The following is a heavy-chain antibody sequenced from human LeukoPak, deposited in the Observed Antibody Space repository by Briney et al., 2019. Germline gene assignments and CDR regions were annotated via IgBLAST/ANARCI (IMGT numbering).Heavy chain of an antibody. CDR3: AREGIYCVNGVCYLDY. CDR1: GVKFDDYG. D-gene: IGHD2-8*01. Sequence: GGSLRLSCAASGVKFDDYGMSWGRQAPGKGLEWVSGISWNGGNTGYADSVKGRFTISRDNAKNSLFLQVNSLRADDTAFYYCAREGIYCVNGVCYLDYWGQGTLVTVSS. CDR2: ISWNGGNT. J-gene: IGHJ4*02. V-gene: IGHV3-20*04.